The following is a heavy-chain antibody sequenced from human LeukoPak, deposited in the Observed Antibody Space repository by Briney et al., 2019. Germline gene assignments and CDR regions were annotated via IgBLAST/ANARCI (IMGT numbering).Heavy chain of an antibody. Sequence: SDPQTLTCAVYGGSFSGYYGRCTRHPPGKGLEWIGEINHSGSTNYNPSLKSRVTISVDTSKNQFSLKLSSVTAADTAVYYCARGRAFDTWGQGTMVTVSS. CDR3: ARGRAFDT. V-gene: IGHV4-34*01. CDR2: INHSGST. CDR1: GGSFSGYY. J-gene: IGHJ3*02.